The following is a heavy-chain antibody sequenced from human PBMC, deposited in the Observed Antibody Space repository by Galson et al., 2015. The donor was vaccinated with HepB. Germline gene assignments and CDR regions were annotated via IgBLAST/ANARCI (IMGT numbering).Heavy chain of an antibody. V-gene: IGHV3-23*01. CDR3: AKISGPPYGSGSYHFLSNGLSFDY. J-gene: IGHJ4*02. CDR2: ISGSGGST. CDR1: GFTFSSYA. Sequence: SLRLSCAASGFTFSSYAMSWVRQAPGKGPEWVSAISGSGGSTYYADSVKGRFTISRDNSKNTLYLQMNSLRAEDTAVYYCAKISGPPYGSGSYHFLSNGLSFDYWGQGTLVTVSS. D-gene: IGHD3-10*01.